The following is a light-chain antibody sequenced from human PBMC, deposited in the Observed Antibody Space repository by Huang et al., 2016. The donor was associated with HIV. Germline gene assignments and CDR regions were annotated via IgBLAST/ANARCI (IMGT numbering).Light chain of an antibody. CDR3: QQSYSTRGT. J-gene: IGKJ2*01. CDR2: AAS. Sequence: DIQMTQSPSSLSASVGDRVNSTCRAGQSISSYLNWYQQKPGKAPNLLIYAASSLQSGVPSSFSGSGSGTDFTLTISSLQPEDFATYYCQQSYSTRGTFGQGTKLEIK. CDR1: QSISSY. V-gene: IGKV1-39*01.